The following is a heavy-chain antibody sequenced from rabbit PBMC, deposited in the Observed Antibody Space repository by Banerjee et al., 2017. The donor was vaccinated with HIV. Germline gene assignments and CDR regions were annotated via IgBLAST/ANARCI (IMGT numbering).Heavy chain of an antibody. V-gene: IGHV1S7*01. CDR1: GFDFSSYY. Sequence: QLKESGGGLVQPGGSLKLSCKASGFDFSSYYMSWVRQAPGKGLEWIGYIDPVFGSTYYASWVNGRFTISSHNAQNTLYLQLNSLTAADTATYFCARDAGSSYYNSLNLWGPGTLVTVS. CDR3: ARDAGSSYYNSLNL. CDR2: IDPVFGST. J-gene: IGHJ4*01. D-gene: IGHD8-1*01.